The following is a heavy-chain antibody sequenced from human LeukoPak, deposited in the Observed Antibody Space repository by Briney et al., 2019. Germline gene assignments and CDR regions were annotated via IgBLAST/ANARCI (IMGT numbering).Heavy chain of an antibody. J-gene: IGHJ6*02. CDR1: GFTFSSYA. CDR3: ARDLAPAEDGYYYGMDV. Sequence: GRSLRLSCAASGFTFSSYAMHWVRQAPGKGLEWVAVISYDGSNKYYADSVKGRFTISRDNSKNTLYLQMNSLRAEDTAVYYCARDLAPAEDGYYYGMDVWGQGITVTVSS. D-gene: IGHD3-16*01. V-gene: IGHV3-30*04. CDR2: ISYDGSNK.